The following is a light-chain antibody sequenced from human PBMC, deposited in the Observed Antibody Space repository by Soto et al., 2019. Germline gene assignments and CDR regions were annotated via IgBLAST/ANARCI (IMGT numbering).Light chain of an antibody. Sequence: DFQMTQSPSTLSASVGDRVTITCRASQNIRSRLAWFQQKPGKAPKLLIYDASSLESGVPQRFSGSGSGTYSPLPISSLQPEDLATSSCQQSSTPPLTFAGGTKV. V-gene: IGKV1-5*01. CDR3: QQSSTPPLT. CDR2: DAS. J-gene: IGKJ4*01. CDR1: QNIRSR.